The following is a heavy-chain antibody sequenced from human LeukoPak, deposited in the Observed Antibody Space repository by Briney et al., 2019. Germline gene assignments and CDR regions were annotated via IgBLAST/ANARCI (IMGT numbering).Heavy chain of an antibody. D-gene: IGHD6-13*01. J-gene: IGHJ6*03. CDR3: ARDVMFYSSSWYLYYYMDV. Sequence: SETLSLTCTVSGGSISSYYWSWIRQPAGKGLEWIGRIYTSGSTNYNPSFKSRVTMSVDTSKNQFSLKLSSVTAADTAVYYCARDVMFYSSSWYLYYYMDVWGKGTTVTVSS. V-gene: IGHV4-4*07. CDR1: GGSISSYY. CDR2: IYTSGST.